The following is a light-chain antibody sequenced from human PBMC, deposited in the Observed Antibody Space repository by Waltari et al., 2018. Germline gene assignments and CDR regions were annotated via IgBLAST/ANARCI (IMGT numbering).Light chain of an antibody. CDR2: AAS. CDR1: QGVCTY. Sequence: AIRMTQSPSSLSASIGDRVTISCRASQGVCTYLAWYQQKPGKAPSLLIHAASTLQSGVPSRCMCSGTGTDFTLTITCLQSEDFATYYCQQYHDYPWTFGQGTKVDI. CDR3: QQYHDYPWT. V-gene: IGKV1-8*01. J-gene: IGKJ1*01.